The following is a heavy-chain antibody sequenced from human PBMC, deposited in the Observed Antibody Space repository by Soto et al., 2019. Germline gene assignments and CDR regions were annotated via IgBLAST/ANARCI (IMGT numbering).Heavy chain of an antibody. CDR2: ISISSSTI. J-gene: IGHJ4*02. CDR3: AREACSSTSCYRDY. V-gene: IGHV3-48*01. Sequence: EVLLVESGGGLVQPGGSLRLSCAASGFTFSNYNSNWVRQAPGKGLEWVSFISISSSTIYYADSVKGRFTISRDNAKNSLDLQMNSLRAEDTAVYYCAREACSSTSCYRDYWGQGTLVTVSS. D-gene: IGHD2-2*01. CDR1: GFTFSNYN.